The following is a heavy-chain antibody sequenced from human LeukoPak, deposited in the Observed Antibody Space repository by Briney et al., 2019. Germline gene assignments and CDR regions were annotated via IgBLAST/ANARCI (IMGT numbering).Heavy chain of an antibody. CDR3: ALHIVVVPAATRPSSDFWSGYYRKDPTNWFDP. CDR1: GYTFTSYD. Sequence: ASVKVSCKASGYTFTSYDINWVRQATGQGLEWMGWMNPNSGNTGYAQKFQGRVTMTRNTSISTAYMELSSLRSEDTAVSYCALHIVVVPAATRPSSDFWSGYYRKDPTNWFDPWGQGTLVTVSS. CDR2: MNPNSGNT. J-gene: IGHJ5*02. V-gene: IGHV1-8*01. D-gene: IGHD2-2*01.